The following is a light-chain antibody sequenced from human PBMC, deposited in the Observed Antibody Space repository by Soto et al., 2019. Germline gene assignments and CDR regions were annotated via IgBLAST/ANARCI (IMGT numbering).Light chain of an antibody. V-gene: IGKV3-11*01. CDR3: QQRSNWST. CDR1: QSVSSY. Sequence: EIVLTQSPATLSLSPGERATLSCRASQSVSSYLAWYQQKPGQAPRLLIYDASNRATGIPARLSGSGSGTDFTLTISSLEPEDSAVYYCQQRSNWSTFGQGTRLEIK. J-gene: IGKJ5*01. CDR2: DAS.